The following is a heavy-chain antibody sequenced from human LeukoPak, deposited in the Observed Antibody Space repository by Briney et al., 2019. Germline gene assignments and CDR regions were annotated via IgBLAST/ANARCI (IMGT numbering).Heavy chain of an antibody. CDR2: ISAYNGDT. Sequence: ASVKVSCKASGYAFTNYGISWVRQAPGQGLERMGWISAYNGDTNYAQKLQGRVTMTTDTSTSTAYMELRSLRSDDTAVYYCARDQGYYDSSGPDYWGQGTLVTVSS. CDR1: GYAFTNYG. J-gene: IGHJ4*02. D-gene: IGHD3-22*01. V-gene: IGHV1-18*01. CDR3: ARDQGYYDSSGPDY.